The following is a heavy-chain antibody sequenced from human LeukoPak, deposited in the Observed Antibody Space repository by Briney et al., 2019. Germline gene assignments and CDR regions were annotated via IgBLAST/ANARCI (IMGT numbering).Heavy chain of an antibody. CDR1: GFTFNTYA. V-gene: IGHV3-23*01. CDR3: AKLLSGSYYTDYFDY. Sequence: GGSLRLSCEASGFTFNTYAMTWVRQAPRKGLEWVSSISGSGDSTYYADSVKGRFTISRDNSKNTLYLQMNSLRAEDTAVYYCAKLLSGSYYTDYFDYWGQGTLVTVSS. CDR2: ISGSGDST. D-gene: IGHD1-26*01. J-gene: IGHJ4*02.